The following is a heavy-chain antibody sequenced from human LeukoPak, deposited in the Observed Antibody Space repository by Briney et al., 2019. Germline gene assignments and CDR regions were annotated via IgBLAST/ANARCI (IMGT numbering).Heavy chain of an antibody. V-gene: IGHV3-23*01. J-gene: IGHJ4*02. CDR3: AKVAAAVADTRTDY. CDR1: GFTFSSYA. D-gene: IGHD6-25*01. Sequence: GSLRLSCAASGFTFSSYAMSWVRQAPGKGLEWVSTITGSGGNTYYADSVKGRFTISRDNSKNTLYLQMDSLRAEDTAVYYCAKVAAAVADTRTDYWGQGTLVTVSS. CDR2: ITGSGGNT.